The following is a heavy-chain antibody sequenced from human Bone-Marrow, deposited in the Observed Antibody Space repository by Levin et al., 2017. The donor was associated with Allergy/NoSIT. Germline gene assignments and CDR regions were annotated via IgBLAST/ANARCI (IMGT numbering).Heavy chain of an antibody. CDR2: INRDGSST. Sequence: GGSLRLSCSASGFNFSSYWMHWVRQAPGKGLVWVSRINRDGSSTRYADSVKGRFTISRDNAKNTLYLQMNSLRAEDTSVYYCARDRVTTNWYFDLWSRGTLVTVSS. CDR3: ARDRVTTNWYFDL. CDR1: GFNFSSYW. J-gene: IGHJ2*01. V-gene: IGHV3-74*01. D-gene: IGHD4-17*01.